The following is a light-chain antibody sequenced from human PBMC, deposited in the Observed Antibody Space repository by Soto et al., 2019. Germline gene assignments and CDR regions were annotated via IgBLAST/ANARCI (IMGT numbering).Light chain of an antibody. CDR2: LNSVGSH. Sequence: QLVLTQSPSASASLGASVKLTCTLRSGHSSYAIAWHQQQPEKGPRYLMKLNSVGSHSKGDGSPDRFSGPSSWAELYLTISRLLSEDEADDYCQTWGGGSPFGRGTKLTVL. J-gene: IGLJ2*01. V-gene: IGLV4-69*01. CDR3: QTWGGGSP. CDR1: SGHSSYA.